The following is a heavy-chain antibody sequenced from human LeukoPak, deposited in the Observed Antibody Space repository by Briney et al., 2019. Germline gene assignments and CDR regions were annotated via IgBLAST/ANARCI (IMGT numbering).Heavy chain of an antibody. CDR2: INPNSGDT. D-gene: IGHD2-2*01. V-gene: IGHV1-2*02. CDR1: VYTFTGYY. CDR3: ASALRGYCSSTSCYLIDY. Sequence: ASVKVSCKASVYTFTGYYMHWVRQAPGQGLEWMGWINPNSGDTNYAQNFLGRVTTTRDTSISTAYMELSRLTSDDTAMYYCASALRGYCSSTSCYLIDYWGQGSLVTVSS. J-gene: IGHJ4*02.